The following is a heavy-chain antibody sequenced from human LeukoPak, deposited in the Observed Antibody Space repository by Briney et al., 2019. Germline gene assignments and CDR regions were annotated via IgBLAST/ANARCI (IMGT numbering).Heavy chain of an antibody. CDR3: AREPRPRGGWFVSD. D-gene: IGHD6-19*01. CDR1: GYXFTDYY. J-gene: IGHJ4*02. CDR2: INPNSGGT. V-gene: IGHV1-2*02. Sequence: ASVKVSCKSSGYXFTDYYIHWVRQAPGQGLEWMGWINPNSGGTRYAQKFQGRVTMTRDTSITTAYMEVSRLRSDDTAVYYCAREPRPRGGWFVSDWGQGTLVTVSS.